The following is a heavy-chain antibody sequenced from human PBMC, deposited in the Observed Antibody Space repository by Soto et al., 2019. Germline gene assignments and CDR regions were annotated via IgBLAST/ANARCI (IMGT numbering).Heavy chain of an antibody. CDR1: GFTFSDYY. CDR3: ARAYSDAFVI. J-gene: IGHJ3*02. Sequence: GGSLRLSCAASGFTFSDYYMTWIRQAPGKGLEWVSYISSSGTGIYYPDSVKGRFTISRDNAKNSLYLQMSSLRAEDTAVYYCARAYSDAFVIWGQGTMVTVSS. D-gene: IGHD2-15*01. CDR2: ISSSGTGI. V-gene: IGHV3-11*01.